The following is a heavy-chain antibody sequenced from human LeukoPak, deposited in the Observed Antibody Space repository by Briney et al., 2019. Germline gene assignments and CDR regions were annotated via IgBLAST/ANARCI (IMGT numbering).Heavy chain of an antibody. Sequence: ASEKVSCKASGYTFSDYYMHWVRQAPGQGLEWMGRINSKSGGTNYAQNFQGRVTMTRDTSISTAYMELSRLRSDDTAVYWCARSRSGGENWFDPWGQGTLVTVSS. J-gene: IGHJ5*02. D-gene: IGHD2-15*01. CDR2: INSKSGGT. CDR1: GYTFSDYY. CDR3: ARSRSGGENWFDP. V-gene: IGHV1-2*06.